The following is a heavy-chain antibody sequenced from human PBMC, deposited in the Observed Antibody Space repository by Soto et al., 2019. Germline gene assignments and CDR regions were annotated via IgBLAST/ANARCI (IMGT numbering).Heavy chain of an antibody. D-gene: IGHD3-22*01. CDR1: GYTFTGYY. CDR2: INPNSGGT. Sequence: GASGKVSCTASGYTFTGYYMHWVRQAPGQGLEWMGWINPNSGGTNCAQKFQGRVTMTRDTSISTAYMELSRLRSDDTAVYYCARVHYYDSSGSSDYWGQGPLFTVSS. CDR3: ARVHYYDSSGSSDY. V-gene: IGHV1-2*02. J-gene: IGHJ4*02.